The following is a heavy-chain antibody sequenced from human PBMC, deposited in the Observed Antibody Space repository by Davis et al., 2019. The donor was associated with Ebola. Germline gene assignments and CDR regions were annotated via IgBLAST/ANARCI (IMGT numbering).Heavy chain of an antibody. D-gene: IGHD3-22*01. V-gene: IGHV4-34*01. Sequence: MPSETLSLTCAVYGGSFTGYYWSWIRQPPGKGLEWIGEINHSGSTNYNPSLKSHVTISVDTSKNQFTLRLSSVTAADTAVYYCARFGYYYDSSGYYYGYDYWGQGTLVTVSS. CDR3: ARFGYYYDSSGYYYGYDY. CDR2: INHSGST. CDR1: GGSFTGYY. J-gene: IGHJ4*02.